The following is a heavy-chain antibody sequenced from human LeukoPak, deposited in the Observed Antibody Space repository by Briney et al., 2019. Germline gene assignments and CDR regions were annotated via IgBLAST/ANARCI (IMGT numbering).Heavy chain of an antibody. Sequence: PGGSLRLPCAASGFTLSSYWMSWVRQAPGKGLEWVANIKKDGSEKYYVDSVKGRFTISRDNAKNSLYLQMNSLRAEDTAVYYCASSTVEMATILDHDWGQGTLVTVSS. J-gene: IGHJ4*02. CDR2: IKKDGSEK. V-gene: IGHV3-7*01. CDR1: GFTLSSYW. D-gene: IGHD5-24*01. CDR3: ASSTVEMATILDHD.